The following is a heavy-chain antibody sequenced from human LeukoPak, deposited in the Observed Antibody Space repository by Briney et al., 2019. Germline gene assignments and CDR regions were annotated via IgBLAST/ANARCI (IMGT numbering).Heavy chain of an antibody. CDR2: VKGDSSRT. V-gene: IGHV3-74*01. D-gene: IGHD2-21*02. CDR3: ARNGFLGPVTAYLDY. CDR1: RFTLSSHA. J-gene: IGHJ4*02. Sequence: GGSLRLSCAASRFTLSSHAMHWVRKAPGKGLVWVSRVKGDSSRTSYADSVRGRFTISRDNARNTLYLQMNSLRAEDTAVYYCARNGFLGPVTAYLDYWGQGTPVTVSS.